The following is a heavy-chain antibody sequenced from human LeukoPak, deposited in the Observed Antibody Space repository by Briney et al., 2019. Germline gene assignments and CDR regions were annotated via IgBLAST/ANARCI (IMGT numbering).Heavy chain of an antibody. Sequence: PGGSLRLSCAASGFTFSSYAMSWVRQAPGKGLEWVSAISGGGGSTYYADSVKGRFTISRDNSKNTLFLQMNSLRAEDTAVYFCARGGSVGSYYYFDYWGQGTLVTVSS. V-gene: IGHV3-23*01. CDR1: GFTFSSYA. CDR3: ARGGSVGSYYYFDY. D-gene: IGHD1-26*01. J-gene: IGHJ4*02. CDR2: ISGGGGST.